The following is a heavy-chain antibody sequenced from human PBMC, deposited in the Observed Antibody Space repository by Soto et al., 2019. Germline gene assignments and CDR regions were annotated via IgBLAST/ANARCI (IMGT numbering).Heavy chain of an antibody. J-gene: IGHJ3*02. D-gene: IGHD2-21*01. CDR3: ARDLENCGGEWSSAFDI. Sequence: EAQLEESGGGLVQPGGSLRLSCAASGFTFSLSWMHWVRQGPGNRPVRVSRINSDGSITTYADSVKGRFTISRDNAKKTLYLQMNSLTAADTAVYYCARDLENCGGEWSSAFDIWGKGTMVTVSS. CDR2: INSDGSIT. CDR1: GFTFSLSW. V-gene: IGHV3-74*01.